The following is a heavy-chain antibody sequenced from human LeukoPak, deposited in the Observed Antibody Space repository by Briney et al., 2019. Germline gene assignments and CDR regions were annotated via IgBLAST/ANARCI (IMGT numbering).Heavy chain of an antibody. J-gene: IGHJ4*02. Sequence: GASVKVSCKASGGTFSSYAISWVRQAPGQGLEWMGGIIPIFGTANYAQKFQGRVTITADESTSTAYMELSSLRSEDTAVYYCASSPTYYDFWSFWGQGTLVTVSS. CDR2: IIPIFGTA. CDR1: GGTFSSYA. V-gene: IGHV1-69*13. CDR3: ASSPTYYDFWSF. D-gene: IGHD3-3*01.